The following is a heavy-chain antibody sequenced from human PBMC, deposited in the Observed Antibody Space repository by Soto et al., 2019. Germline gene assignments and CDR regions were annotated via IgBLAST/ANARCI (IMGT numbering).Heavy chain of an antibody. CDR1: GGCMNSYY. CDR2: IYTSGST. D-gene: IGHD1-7*01. CDR3: ARVGKLELQGGAFDI. V-gene: IGHV4-4*07. J-gene: IGHJ3*02. Sequence: SDSMSLTRTVCGGCMNSYYWSWIRQPAGKGREWIGRIYTSGSTNYNPSLKSRVTMSVDTSKNQFSLKLSSVTAADTAVYYCARVGKLELQGGAFDIWGQGTMVTVSS.